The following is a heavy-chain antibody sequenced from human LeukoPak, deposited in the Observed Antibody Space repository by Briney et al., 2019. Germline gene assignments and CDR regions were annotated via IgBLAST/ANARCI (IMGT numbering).Heavy chain of an antibody. CDR3: ARRARYDSSGNHFDY. CDR2: LYYTGST. D-gene: IGHD3-22*01. Sequence: KPSETLSLTCTVSGGSISSYFWSWLRQPPGRGLEWIGYLYYTGSTNYNPSLKSRATISVDTSKNQLSLKLSSVTAADTAVYYCARRARYDSSGNHFDYWGQGTLVTVSS. CDR1: GGSISSYF. V-gene: IGHV4-59*01. J-gene: IGHJ4*02.